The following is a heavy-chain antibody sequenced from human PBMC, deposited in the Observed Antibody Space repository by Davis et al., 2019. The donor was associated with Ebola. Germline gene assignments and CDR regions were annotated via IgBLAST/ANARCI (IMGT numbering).Heavy chain of an antibody. D-gene: IGHD6-19*01. J-gene: IGHJ3*02. CDR3: ARDRRDSSGWFLGATFDI. Sequence: MPSETLSLTCTVSGGSISSSSDYWGWIRQPPGKGLEWIGSIYYSGSTNYNPSLKSRVTVSVDTSKNQFSLKLSSVTAADTAVYYCARDRRDSSGWFLGATFDIWGQGTMVTVSS. CDR1: GGSISSSSDY. V-gene: IGHV4-39*07. CDR2: IYYSGST.